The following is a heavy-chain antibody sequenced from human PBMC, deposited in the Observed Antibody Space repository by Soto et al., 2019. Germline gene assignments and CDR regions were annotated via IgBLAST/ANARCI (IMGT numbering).Heavy chain of an antibody. D-gene: IGHD3-3*01. J-gene: IGHJ6*03. CDR3: ARAIDDFSYYYYYMDV. CDR2: IYYSGST. Sequence: SETLSLTCTVSGGSISSGGYYWSWIRQHPGKGLEWIGYIYYSGSTYYNPSLKSRVTISVDTSKNQFSLKLSSVTAADTAMYYCARAIDDFSYYYYYMDVWGKGTTVTVSS. CDR1: GGSISSGGYY. V-gene: IGHV4-31*03.